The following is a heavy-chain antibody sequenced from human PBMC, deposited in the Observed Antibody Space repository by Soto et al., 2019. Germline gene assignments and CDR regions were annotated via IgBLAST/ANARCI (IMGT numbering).Heavy chain of an antibody. D-gene: IGHD2-2*01. CDR2: IIPISGTA. Sequence: QVQLVKSGAEVKKPGSSVKVSCKASGGTFSSYAISWVRQAPGQGLEWMGGIIPISGTANYAQKFQGRVTITADESTSTAYLALSSLRSADTAAYYWARSQGSSTSFEIYYYYYYGMDVCGQGTTVTVSS. V-gene: IGHV1-69*01. CDR1: GGTFSSYA. J-gene: IGHJ6*02. CDR3: ARSQGSSTSFEIYYYYYYGMDV.